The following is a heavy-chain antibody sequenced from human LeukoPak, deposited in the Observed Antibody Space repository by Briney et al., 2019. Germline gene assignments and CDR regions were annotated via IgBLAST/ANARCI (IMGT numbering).Heavy chain of an antibody. CDR3: AITNPLDY. J-gene: IGHJ4*02. CDR1: GYTFTSYY. CDR2: INPSGGST. V-gene: IGHV1-46*01. Sequence: GASVKVSCKASGYTFTSYYIHWVRQAPGQGLEWMGIINPSGGSTSYAQKFQGRVTMTRDTSISTAYMELSRLRSDDTAVYYCAITNPLDYWGQGTLVTVSS.